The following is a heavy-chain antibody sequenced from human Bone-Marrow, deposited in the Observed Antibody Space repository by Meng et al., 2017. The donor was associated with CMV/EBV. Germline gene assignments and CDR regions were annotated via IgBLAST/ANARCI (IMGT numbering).Heavy chain of an antibody. V-gene: IGHV4-39*01. CDR1: GASLSSSDNF. CDR3: ASITGYSSSWYGGVDY. Sequence: SETLSLTCTVSGASLSSSDNFWGWIRQPPGKGLEWIGTIYSSGSTYYNPSLKSRVTISVDTSKNQFSLKLSSVTAADTAVYYCASITGYSSSWYGGVDYWGQGTLVTVSS. CDR2: IYSSGST. J-gene: IGHJ4*02. D-gene: IGHD6-13*01.